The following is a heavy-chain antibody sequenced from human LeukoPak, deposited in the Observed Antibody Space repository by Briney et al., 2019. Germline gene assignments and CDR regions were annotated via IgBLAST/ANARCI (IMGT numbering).Heavy chain of an antibody. V-gene: IGHV3-23*01. Sequence: PGGSLRLPCAASGFTFSSSAMAWVRQVPGKGLEWVSSITSSGGNTFYADSVKGRFTISRDNSKNTLYLQMNSLRAEDTAVYYCARGLRGNYDYWGQGTLVTVSS. J-gene: IGHJ4*02. D-gene: IGHD1-7*01. CDR2: ITSSGGNT. CDR1: GFTFSSSA. CDR3: ARGLRGNYDY.